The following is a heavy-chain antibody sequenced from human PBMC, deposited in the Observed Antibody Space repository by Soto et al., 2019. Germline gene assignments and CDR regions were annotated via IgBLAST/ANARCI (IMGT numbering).Heavy chain of an antibody. CDR3: ARTYSSGWYAFDI. J-gene: IGHJ3*02. CDR1: GYTFTSYG. D-gene: IGHD6-19*01. CDR2: ISAYNGNT. V-gene: IGHV1-18*01. Sequence: ASVKVSCKASGYTFTSYGISWVRQAPGQGLEWMGGISAYNGNTNYAQKLQGRVTMTTDTSTSTAYMELRSLRSDDTAVYDCARTYSSGWYAFDIWGQGTMVTVSS.